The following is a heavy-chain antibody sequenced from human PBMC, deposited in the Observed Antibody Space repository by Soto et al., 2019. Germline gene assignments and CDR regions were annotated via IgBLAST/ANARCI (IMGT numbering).Heavy chain of an antibody. J-gene: IGHJ4*02. V-gene: IGHV3-23*01. CDR1: GFTFSSYA. CDR2: ISGSGGST. CDR3: ANTVRGYSGYDRFDY. Sequence: GSLRLSCAASGFTFSSYAMSWVRQAPGKGLEWVSAISGSGGSTYYADSVKGRFTISRDNSKNTLYLQMNSLRAEDTAVYYCANTVRGYSGYDRFDYWGQGTLVTVSS. D-gene: IGHD5-12*01.